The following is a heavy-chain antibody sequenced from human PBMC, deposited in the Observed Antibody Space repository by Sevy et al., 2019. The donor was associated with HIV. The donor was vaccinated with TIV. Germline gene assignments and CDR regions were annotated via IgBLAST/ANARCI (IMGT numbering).Heavy chain of an antibody. CDR1: GFTFITYA. J-gene: IGHJ3*02. V-gene: IGHV3-23*01. D-gene: IGHD3-22*01. CDR3: AGGGYDSSGSFDAFDI. Sequence: GGSLRLSCKPSGFTFITYAMNWVRQAPGKGLEWVSTIYGTSGTTYYAESVRGRFTISRDNSMNTLFLQMNTLRTGDTAFYYCAGGGYDSSGSFDAFDIWGQGTMVTVSS. CDR2: IYGTSGTT.